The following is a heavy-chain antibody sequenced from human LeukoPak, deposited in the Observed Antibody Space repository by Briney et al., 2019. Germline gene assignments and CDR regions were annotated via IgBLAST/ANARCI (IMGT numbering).Heavy chain of an antibody. J-gene: IGHJ6*02. CDR1: GGSFSGYS. CDR2: INHSGST. Sequence: SETLSLTCAVYGGSFSGYSWSWIRQPPGKGLEWIGEINHSGSTNYNPSLKSRVTISVDTSKNQFSLKLSSVTAADTAVYYCARRENRAHCSSTTPCYYYYGMDVWGQGTTVTVSS. CDR3: ARRENRAHCSSTTPCYYYYGMDV. D-gene: IGHD2-2*01. V-gene: IGHV4-34*01.